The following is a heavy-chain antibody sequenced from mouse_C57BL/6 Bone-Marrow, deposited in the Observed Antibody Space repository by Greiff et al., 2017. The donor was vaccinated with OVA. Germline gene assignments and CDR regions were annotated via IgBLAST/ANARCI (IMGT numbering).Heavy chain of an antibody. CDR2: IDPENGDT. V-gene: IGHV14-4*01. CDR3: TTWGAWFAY. CDR1: GFNIKDDY. J-gene: IGHJ3*01. Sequence: EVKLVESGAELVRPGASVKLSCTASGFNIKDDYMHWVKQRPEQGLEWIGWIDPENGDTEYAPKFQGKGTITADTSSNTAYLQLSSLTSEDTAVYYCTTWGAWFAYWGQGTLVTVSA.